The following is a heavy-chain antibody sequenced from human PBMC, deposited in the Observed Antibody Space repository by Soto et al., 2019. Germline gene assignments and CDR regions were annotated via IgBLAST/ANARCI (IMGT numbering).Heavy chain of an antibody. CDR2: IYYSGST. V-gene: IGHV4-39*01. CDR1: GGSISSSSYY. J-gene: IGHJ4*02. CDR3: ARLAGITIFGVVPSPFDY. D-gene: IGHD3-3*01. Sequence: PSETLSLTCTVSGGSISSSSYYWGWIRQPPGKGLEWIGSIYYSGSTYYNPSLKSRVTISVDTSKNQFSLKLSSVTAADTAVYYCARLAGITIFGVVPSPFDYWGQGTLVNVS.